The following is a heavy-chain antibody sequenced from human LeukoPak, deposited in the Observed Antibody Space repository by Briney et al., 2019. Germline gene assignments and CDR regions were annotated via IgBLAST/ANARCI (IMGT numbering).Heavy chain of an antibody. CDR1: GFTVSSNY. D-gene: IGHD6-13*01. CDR2: IYSGGST. Sequence: GGSLRPSCAASGFTVSSNYMSWVRQAPGKGLEWVSVIYSGGSTYYADSVKGRFTISRDNSKNTLYLQMNSLRAEDTAVYYCAGSIAAAGPFDYWGQGTLVTVSS. J-gene: IGHJ4*02. CDR3: AGSIAAAGPFDY. V-gene: IGHV3-53*01.